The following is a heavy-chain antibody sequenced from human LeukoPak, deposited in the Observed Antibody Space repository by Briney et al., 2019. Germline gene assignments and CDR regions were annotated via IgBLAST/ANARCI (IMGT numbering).Heavy chain of an antibody. D-gene: IGHD3-16*02. CDR3: ARVFVRYVWGSYRYPFDY. V-gene: IGHV4-34*01. J-gene: IGHJ4*02. CDR2: SGST. Sequence: SGSTNYNPSLKSRVTISVDTSKNQFSLKLSSVTAADTAVYYCARVFVRYVWGSYRYPFDYWGQGTLVTVSS.